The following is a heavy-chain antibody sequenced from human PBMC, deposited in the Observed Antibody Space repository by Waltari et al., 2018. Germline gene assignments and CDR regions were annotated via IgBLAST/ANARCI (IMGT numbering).Heavy chain of an antibody. D-gene: IGHD6-13*01. V-gene: IGHV4-38-2*02. CDR1: GYSITSGYY. J-gene: IGHJ4*02. Sequence: QVQLQESGPGLVKPSETLSLTCTVSGYSITSGYYWGCIRQPPGKGLEWIGSIYHSGNTYSTPSLKGRLTISVDTSKNQFSLRLSSVTAADTAVYYCARAPMSGAATGTFDFWGLGSLVTVSP. CDR2: IYHSGNT. CDR3: ARAPMSGAATGTFDF.